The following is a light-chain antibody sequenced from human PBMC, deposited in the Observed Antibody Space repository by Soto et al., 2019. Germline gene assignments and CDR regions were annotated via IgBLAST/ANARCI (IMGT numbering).Light chain of an antibody. V-gene: IGKV1-5*01. CDR3: QQYNSYAWT. J-gene: IGKJ1*01. CDR2: DAS. Sequence: DIQMTQSPSSLAASVGDRVPITCRASQSISSWLAWYQQKPGKAPKLLIYDASSLESGVPSRFSGSGSGTEFTLTIISLQPDDFATYYYQQYNSYAWTFGQGTKVDIK. CDR1: QSISSW.